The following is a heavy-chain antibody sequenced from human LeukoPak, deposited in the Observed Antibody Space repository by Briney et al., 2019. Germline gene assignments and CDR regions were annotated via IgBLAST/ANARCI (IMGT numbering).Heavy chain of an antibody. CDR2: ISSSSSYI. CDR3: ARANYDFWSGYYWNPFDY. J-gene: IGHJ4*02. V-gene: IGHV3-21*01. CDR1: GFTSSSYS. D-gene: IGHD3-3*01. Sequence: GGSLRLSCAASGFTSSSYSMNWVRQAPGKGLEWVSSISSSSSYIYYADSVKGRFTISRDNAKNSLYLQMNSLRAEDTAVYYCARANYDFWSGYYWNPFDYWGQGTLVTVSS.